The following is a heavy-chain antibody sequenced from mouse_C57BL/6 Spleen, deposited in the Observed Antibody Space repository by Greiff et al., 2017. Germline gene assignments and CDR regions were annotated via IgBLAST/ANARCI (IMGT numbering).Heavy chain of an antibody. Sequence: QVQLQQSGAELVKPGASVKISCKASGYAFSSYWMNWVKQRPGKGLEWIGQIYPGDGDTNYNGKFKGKATLTADKSSSTAYMQLSSLTSEDSAVYFCARDGSLYYFDYWGQGTTLTVSS. D-gene: IGHD1-1*01. CDR2: IYPGDGDT. V-gene: IGHV1-80*01. J-gene: IGHJ2*01. CDR1: GYAFSSYW. CDR3: ARDGSLYYFDY.